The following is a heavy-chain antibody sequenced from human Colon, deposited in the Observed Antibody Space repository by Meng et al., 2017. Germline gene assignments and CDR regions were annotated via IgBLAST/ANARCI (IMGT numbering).Heavy chain of an antibody. V-gene: IGHV5-51*01. CDR1: GYNFIHYW. J-gene: IGHJ3*02. CDR3: ARPRVDWSGGVCFAGNSFDI. Sequence: GESLKIPCQTSGYNFIHYWMAWVRQMPGKGLEWMGLIYPGDYDPTYSPAFPGQVTISPDTSISTAFLQWSSLKATDSGIYYCARPRVDWSGGVCFAGNSFDIWGQGTMVTVSS. CDR2: IYPGDYDP. D-gene: IGHD2-8*02.